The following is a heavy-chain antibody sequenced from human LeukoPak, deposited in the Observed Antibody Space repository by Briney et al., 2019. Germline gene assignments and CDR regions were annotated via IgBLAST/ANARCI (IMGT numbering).Heavy chain of an antibody. V-gene: IGHV3-48*02. CDR3: ASSGSYRFDY. D-gene: IGHD1-26*01. CDR2: ISGSSSSSTI. Sequence: GGSLRLSCAASGFTFSRFGMNWVRQAPGKGLEWVSYISGSSSSSTIYYADSVKGRFTISRDNAKNSLYLQMNSLRDEDTAVYYCASSGSYRFDYWGQGTLVTVSS. CDR1: GFTFSRFG. J-gene: IGHJ4*02.